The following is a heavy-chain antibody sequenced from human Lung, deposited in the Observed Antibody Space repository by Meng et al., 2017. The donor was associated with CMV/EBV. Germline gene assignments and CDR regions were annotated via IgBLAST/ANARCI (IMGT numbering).Heavy chain of an antibody. CDR2: INSGGWK. Sequence: GGSLRLXCVASGFTGSANYMSWVRQAPGKGLEWVPVINSGGWKYYADAVKGRFTISRDNSKNTVYLQLNSLRAEDTAMYYCATRRSGGSVPGWAWGMDVWXQGTAVTVSS. D-gene: IGHD2-2*01. CDR1: GFTGSANY. J-gene: IGHJ6*02. CDR3: ATRRSGGSVPGWAWGMDV. V-gene: IGHV3-53*01.